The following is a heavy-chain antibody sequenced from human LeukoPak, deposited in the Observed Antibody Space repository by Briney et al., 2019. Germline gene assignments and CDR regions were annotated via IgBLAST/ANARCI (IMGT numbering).Heavy chain of an antibody. CDR3: ARVSDCSSTSCYGSIDY. D-gene: IGHD2-2*01. J-gene: IGHJ4*02. V-gene: IGHV4-38-2*01. CDR2: IYHSGST. Sequence: SETLSLTCAVSGYSISSGYYWGWIRQPPGKGLEWIGSIYHSGSTYYNPSLKSRVTISVDTSKNQFSLKLSSVTAADTAVYYCARVSDCSSTSCYGSIDYWGQGTLVTVSS. CDR1: GYSISSGYY.